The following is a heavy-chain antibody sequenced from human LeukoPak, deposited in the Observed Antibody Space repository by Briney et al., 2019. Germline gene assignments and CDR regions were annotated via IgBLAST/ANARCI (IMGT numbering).Heavy chain of an antibody. J-gene: IGHJ4*02. CDR3: ARDKGGDTAMAEFDY. Sequence: ASVKVSCKASGYTFTSYGISWVRQAPGQGLEWMGWISAYNGNTNYAQKLQGRVTMTTDTSTSTAYMELRSLRSDDTAVYYCARDKGGDTAMAEFDYWGQGTLVTVSS. D-gene: IGHD5-18*01. V-gene: IGHV1-18*01. CDR2: ISAYNGNT. CDR1: GYTFTSYG.